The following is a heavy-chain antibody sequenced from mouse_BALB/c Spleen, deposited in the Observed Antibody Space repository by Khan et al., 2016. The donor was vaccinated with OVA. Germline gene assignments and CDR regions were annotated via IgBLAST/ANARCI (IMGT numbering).Heavy chain of an antibody. CDR3: ARRGAARATGDYFNY. Sequence: QVQLKQSGAELVRPGTSVKMSCKAAGYTFTNYWIGWVKQRPGHGLEWIGDIFPGGGYTNYNEKFKGKATLTEDTSSSTAYVQLSSLTSEDAALNYCARRGAARATGDYFNYWGQGTTLTVSS. V-gene: IGHV1-63*02. D-gene: IGHD3-1*01. CDR1: GYTFTNYW. J-gene: IGHJ2*01. CDR2: IFPGGGYT.